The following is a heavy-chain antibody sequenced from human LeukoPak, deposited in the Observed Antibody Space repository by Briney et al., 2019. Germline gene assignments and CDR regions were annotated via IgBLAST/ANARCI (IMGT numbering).Heavy chain of an antibody. Sequence: PGGSLRLSCTASGLTFSNHAMTWVRQAPGKGLEWVSTINGPGDETYYVDSVKGRFTISRDNSKNTLFLQMGSLRSEDTAVYYCAKDRLNWGSNTFDYWGQGTLVAVSS. V-gene: IGHV3-23*01. CDR3: AKDRLNWGSNTFDY. D-gene: IGHD7-27*01. CDR1: GLTFSNHA. CDR2: INGPGDET. J-gene: IGHJ4*02.